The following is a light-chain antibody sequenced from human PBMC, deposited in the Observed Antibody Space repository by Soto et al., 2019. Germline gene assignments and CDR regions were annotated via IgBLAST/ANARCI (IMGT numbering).Light chain of an antibody. CDR1: QSVNRN. CDR2: GPS. V-gene: IGKV3-15*01. J-gene: IGKJ5*01. Sequence: EIVMTQSPATLSVSPVERASLSCRASQSVNRNLAWYQQKPGQAPRLLIFGPSTRATGVPGRFSGSGSGTEFTLTISSLQSEDFAVYYCQQYGSSITFGQGTRLEIK. CDR3: QQYGSSIT.